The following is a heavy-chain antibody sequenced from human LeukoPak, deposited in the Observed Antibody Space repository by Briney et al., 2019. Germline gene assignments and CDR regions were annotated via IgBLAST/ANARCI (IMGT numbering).Heavy chain of an antibody. J-gene: IGHJ4*02. CDR3: ARRGGGEWTHDY. D-gene: IGHD3-16*01. CDR2: IYYSGST. Sequence: PSETLSLTCTVSGGSISSSSYYWGWIRQPPGTGLEWIGSIYYSGSTYYNPSLKSRVTISVDTSKNQFSLKLSSVTAADTAVYYCARRGGGEWTHDYWGQGTLVTVSS. CDR1: GGSISSSSYY. V-gene: IGHV4-39*01.